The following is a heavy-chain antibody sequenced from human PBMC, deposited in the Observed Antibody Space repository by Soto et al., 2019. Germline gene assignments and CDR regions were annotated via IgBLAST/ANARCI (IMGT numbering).Heavy chain of an antibody. J-gene: IGHJ6*02. CDR1: GGSISSYY. D-gene: IGHD3-10*01. CDR2: IYYSGST. CDR3: ARDVGEAAADYYYYCGMDV. Sequence: SETLSLTCTVSGGSISSYYWSWIRQPPGKGLEWIGYIYYSGSTNYNPSLKSRVTISVDTSKNQFSLKLSSVTAADTAVYYCARDVGEAAADYYYYCGMDVWGQGTTVTV. V-gene: IGHV4-59*01.